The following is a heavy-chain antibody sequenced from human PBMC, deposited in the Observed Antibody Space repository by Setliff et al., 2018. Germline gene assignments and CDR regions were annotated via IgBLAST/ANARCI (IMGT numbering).Heavy chain of an antibody. CDR3: AGEFYSFWSGYTDRQYYFYGMDV. D-gene: IGHD3-3*01. Sequence: SVKVSCKASGGTFSSYAISWVRQAPGQGFEWMGGIIPVFGTADYAQKFQGRVTVTADESTTTFYMEVSSLRSDDTAVYYCAGEFYSFWSGYTDRQYYFYGMDVWG. J-gene: IGHJ6*01. V-gene: IGHV1-69*13. CDR2: IIPVFGTA. CDR1: GGTFSSYA.